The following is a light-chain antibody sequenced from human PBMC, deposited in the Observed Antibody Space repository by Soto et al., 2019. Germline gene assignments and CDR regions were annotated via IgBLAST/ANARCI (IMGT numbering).Light chain of an antibody. CDR1: SSDVGGYKY. CDR2: DVS. J-gene: IGLJ1*01. V-gene: IGLV2-14*01. Sequence: QSALTQPASVSGSPGQSITISCTGTSSDVGGYKYVSWYQQHPGKAPKLMIYDVSNRPSGVSYRFSGSKSGNTASLTISGLQAEDEADYYCSSFTSSRTLYVFGTGTQLTVL. CDR3: SSFTSSRTLYV.